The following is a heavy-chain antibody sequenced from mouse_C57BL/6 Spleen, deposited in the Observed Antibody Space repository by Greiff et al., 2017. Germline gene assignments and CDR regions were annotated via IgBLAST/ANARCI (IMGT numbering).Heavy chain of an antibody. CDR3: ARRSYGSSYEFAY. D-gene: IGHD1-1*01. CDR2: IWSGGST. J-gene: IGHJ3*01. V-gene: IGHV2-2*01. Sequence: VQLQQPGPGLVQPSQSLSITCTVSGFSLTSYGVHWVRQSPGKGLEWLGVIWSGGSTNNNAAFISRLGISKDNSKSQVFFTMNSLQADDTAIYCGARRSYGSSYEFAYWGQGTLVTVSA. CDR1: GFSLTSYG.